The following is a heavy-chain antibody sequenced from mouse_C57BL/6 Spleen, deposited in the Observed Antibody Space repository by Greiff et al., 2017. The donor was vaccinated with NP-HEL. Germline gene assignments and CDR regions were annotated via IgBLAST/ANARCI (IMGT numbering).Heavy chain of an antibody. CDR3: ARNYYASYYYATDY. CDR2: INPNNGGT. CDR1: GYTFTDYH. J-gene: IGHJ4*01. V-gene: IGHV1-18*01. Sequence: EVQLQQSGPELVKPGASVKIPCKASGYTFTDYHMDWVKQSHGKSLEWIGDINPNNGGTIYNQKFKGKATLTVDKSSSTAYMELRSLTSEDTAVYYCARNYYASYYYATDYWGQGTSVTVSS. D-gene: IGHD1-1*01.